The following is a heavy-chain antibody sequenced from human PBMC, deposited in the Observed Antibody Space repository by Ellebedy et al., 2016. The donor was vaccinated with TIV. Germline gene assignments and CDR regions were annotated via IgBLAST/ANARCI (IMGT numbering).Heavy chain of an antibody. D-gene: IGHD6-13*01. Sequence: AASVKVSCKASGGTFSSYAISWVRQAPGQGLEWMGIINPSGGSTSYAQKFQGRVTMTRDPSTSTVYMELSSLRSEDTAVYYCAFSRDSSSWSPPDYWGQGTLVTVSS. CDR3: AFSRDSSSWSPPDY. J-gene: IGHJ4*02. V-gene: IGHV1-46*01. CDR1: GGTFSSYA. CDR2: INPSGGST.